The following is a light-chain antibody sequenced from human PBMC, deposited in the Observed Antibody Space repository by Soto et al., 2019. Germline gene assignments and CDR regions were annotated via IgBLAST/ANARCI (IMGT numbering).Light chain of an antibody. CDR1: SSDVGGYNY. Sequence: QSVLTQPASVSGSRGQSITISCTGSSSDVGGYNYVSWYQQHPGKAPKLMIYEVNNRPSGVSNRFSASKSGNTASLTISGLQAEDETDYYCSSYTSTSTLVFGGGTKLTV. CDR2: EVN. CDR3: SSYTSTSTLV. V-gene: IGLV2-14*01. J-gene: IGLJ2*01.